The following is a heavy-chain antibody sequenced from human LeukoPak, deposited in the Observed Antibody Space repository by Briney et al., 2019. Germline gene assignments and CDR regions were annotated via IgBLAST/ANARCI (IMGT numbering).Heavy chain of an antibody. CDR1: GASFSTYY. CDR2: VNHSGYT. CDR3: ARQLYGSDY. V-gene: IGHV4-34*01. D-gene: IGHD4-17*01. Sequence: SETLSLTCGVSGASFSTYYWSWIRQSPEKGLEWIGEVNHSGYTNYNPSLKGRVTISVDTSKNQFSLKLSSVTAADTAVYYCARQLYGSDYWGQGTLVTVSS. J-gene: IGHJ4*02.